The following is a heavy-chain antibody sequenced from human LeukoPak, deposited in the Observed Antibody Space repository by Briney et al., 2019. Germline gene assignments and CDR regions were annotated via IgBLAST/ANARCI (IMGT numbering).Heavy chain of an antibody. V-gene: IGHV4-59*01. CDR3: ARDRLHHGNYFDY. CDR1: GDSISSYY. D-gene: IGHD2-21*01. Sequence: SETLSLTCTVSGDSISSYYWSWIRQPPGKGLEWIGYIHYTGTTEYNPSLKSRVTISVDTSKSQFSIILRSVTAADTAVYYCARDRLHHGNYFDYWGQGTLVTVSS. CDR2: IHYTGTT. J-gene: IGHJ4*02.